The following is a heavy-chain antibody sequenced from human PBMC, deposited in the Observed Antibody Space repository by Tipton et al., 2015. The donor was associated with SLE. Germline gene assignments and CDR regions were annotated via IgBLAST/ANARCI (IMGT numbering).Heavy chain of an antibody. J-gene: IGHJ4*02. Sequence: SLRLSCAASGFTFDDYTMHWVRQAPGKGLEWVSLISWDGGSTYYADSVKGRFTISRDNSKNSLYLQMNSLRTEDTALYYCARGNPSLFDYWGQGTLVTVSS. V-gene: IGHV3-43*01. CDR1: GFTFDDYT. CDR2: ISWDGGST. CDR3: ARGNPSLFDY.